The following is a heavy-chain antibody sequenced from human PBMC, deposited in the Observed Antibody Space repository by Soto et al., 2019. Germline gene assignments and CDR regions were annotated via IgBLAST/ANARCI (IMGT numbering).Heavy chain of an antibody. CDR1: GFTFSDYY. CDR3: ARVHGYCTNGVCPDYYYYYYMDV. D-gene: IGHD2-8*01. V-gene: IGHV3-11*01. Sequence: GGSLRLSCAASGFTFSDYYMSWIRQAPGKGLEWVSHISSSGSTIYYADSVKGRFTISRDNAKNSLYLQMNSLRAEDTAVYYCARVHGYCTNGVCPDYYYYYYMDVWGKGTTVTVSS. CDR2: ISSSGSTI. J-gene: IGHJ6*03.